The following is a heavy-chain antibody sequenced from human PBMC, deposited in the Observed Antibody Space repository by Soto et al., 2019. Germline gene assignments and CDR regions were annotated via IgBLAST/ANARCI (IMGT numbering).Heavy chain of an antibody. CDR2: ISWNSGSI. V-gene: IGHV3-9*01. CDR1: GFTFDDYA. J-gene: IGHJ6*03. Sequence: EVQLVESGGGLVQPGRSLRLSCAASGFTFDDYAMHWVRQAPGKGLEWVSGISWNSGSIGYADSVKGRFTISRDNAKNSLYLQMNSLRAEDTALYYCAKAVAGTHYSYMDVWGKGTTVTVSS. D-gene: IGHD6-19*01. CDR3: AKAVAGTHYSYMDV.